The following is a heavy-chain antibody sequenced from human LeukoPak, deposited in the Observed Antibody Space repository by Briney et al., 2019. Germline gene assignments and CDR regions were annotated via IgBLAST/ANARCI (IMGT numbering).Heavy chain of an antibody. CDR2: ISAYNGNT. CDR1: GGTFSSYA. Sequence: ASVKVSRKASGGTFSSYAISWVRQAPGQGLEWMGWISAYNGNTNYAQKLQGRVTMTTDTSTSTAYMELRSLRSDDTAVYYCARNLYTQGPFDYWGQGTLVTVS. CDR3: ARNLYTQGPFDY. V-gene: IGHV1-18*01. J-gene: IGHJ4*02. D-gene: IGHD3-16*01.